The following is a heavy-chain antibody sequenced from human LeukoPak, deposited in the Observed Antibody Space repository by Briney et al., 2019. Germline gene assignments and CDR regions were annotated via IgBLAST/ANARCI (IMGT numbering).Heavy chain of an antibody. J-gene: IGHJ3*02. D-gene: IGHD2-15*01. CDR2: TYYSGST. CDR3: ARGVPVVVAATRRVGAFDI. V-gene: IGHV4-39*07. Sequence: SETLSLTCTVSGGSISSSSYYWGWIRQPPGKGLEWSGSTYYSGSTYYNPSLKSRVTISVDTSKNQFSLKLSSVTAADTAVYYCARGVPVVVAATRRVGAFDIWGQGTMVTVSS. CDR1: GGSISSSSYY.